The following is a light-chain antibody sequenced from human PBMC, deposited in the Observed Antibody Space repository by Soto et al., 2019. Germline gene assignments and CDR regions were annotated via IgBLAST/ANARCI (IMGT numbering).Light chain of an antibody. CDR3: QHLNGYPIT. V-gene: IGKV1-9*01. CDR1: QGISSY. Sequence: DIQLTQSPSFLSASVGDRVTITCRASQGISSYLAWFQHKPGKAPNLLIYAASTLQSGVPSRFSGSGSGTEFTLTISSLQPEDFATYYCQHLNGYPITFGGGTKVEI. J-gene: IGKJ4*01. CDR2: AAS.